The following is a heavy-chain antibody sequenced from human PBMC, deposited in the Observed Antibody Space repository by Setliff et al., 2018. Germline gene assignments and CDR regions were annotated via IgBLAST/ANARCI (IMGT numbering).Heavy chain of an antibody. CDR1: GLVFPTDSVG. V-gene: IGHV2-5*02. CDR2: IYWDDDK. D-gene: IGHD3-16*02. Sequence: SGPTLVNPTQTLTLTCTFSGLVFPTDSVGVGWIRQSPGKALEWLAPIYWDDDKRYRPSLKKRLTISKDASKNQVVLTMSNMDPEDTATYYCARSLPMLSEGVDGFDFWGQGTMVTVSS. CDR3: ARSLPMLSEGVDGFDF. J-gene: IGHJ3*01.